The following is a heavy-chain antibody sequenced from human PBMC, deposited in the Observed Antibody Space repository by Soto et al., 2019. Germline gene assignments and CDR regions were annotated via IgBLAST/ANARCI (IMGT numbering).Heavy chain of an antibody. Sequence: ASVKVSCKASGYTFTGYAMHWVRQAPGQRLEWMGWINAGNGNTKYSQKFQGRVTITRDTSASTAYMELSSLRSEDTAVYYCAYSSSWTMGYFDYWGQGTLVTVSS. CDR2: INAGNGNT. CDR3: AYSSSWTMGYFDY. J-gene: IGHJ4*02. CDR1: GYTFTGYA. V-gene: IGHV1-3*01. D-gene: IGHD6-13*01.